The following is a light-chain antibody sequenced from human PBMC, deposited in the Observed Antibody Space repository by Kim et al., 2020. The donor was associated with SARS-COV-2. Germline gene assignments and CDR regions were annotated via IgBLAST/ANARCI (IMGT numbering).Light chain of an antibody. CDR1: QTVSSF. CDR3: QHQQRANWYT. V-gene: IGKV3-11*01. Sequence: EIVLTQSPATLSLSPGDRATLSCRASQTVSSFLAWFQQKPGQAPRLLIYDASKRATDIPARFSGSGFGTDFTLTISSLEPEDFAIYYCQHQQRANWYTFVQGTKLEI. J-gene: IGKJ2*01. CDR2: DAS.